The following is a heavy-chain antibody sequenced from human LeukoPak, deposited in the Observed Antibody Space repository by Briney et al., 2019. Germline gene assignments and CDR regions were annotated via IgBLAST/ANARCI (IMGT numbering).Heavy chain of an antibody. J-gene: IGHJ4*02. CDR3: ARGQLVDY. CDR2: INHRGST. Sequence: SETLSLTCAVYGGSFTDYYWSWIRQPPGKGLEWIGEINHRGSTNYNPTLKSRVTISVDTSKYQFSLRLSSVTAADTAAYYCARGQLVDYWGQGTLVTVSS. CDR1: GGSFTDYY. D-gene: IGHD6-6*01. V-gene: IGHV4-34*01.